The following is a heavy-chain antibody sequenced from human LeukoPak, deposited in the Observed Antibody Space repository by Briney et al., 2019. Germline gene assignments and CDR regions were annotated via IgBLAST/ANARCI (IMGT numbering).Heavy chain of an antibody. Sequence: ASVKVSCKASGYTFTSYGISWVRQASGQGLEWMGWISAYNGNTNYAQKLQGRVTMTTDTSTSTAYMELRSLRSDDTAVYYCASTVDYYYYYYMDVGGKRTTVTVSS. J-gene: IGHJ6*03. CDR3: ASTVDYYYYYYMDV. CDR2: ISAYNGNT. D-gene: IGHD4-11*01. CDR1: GYTFTSYG. V-gene: IGHV1-18*01.